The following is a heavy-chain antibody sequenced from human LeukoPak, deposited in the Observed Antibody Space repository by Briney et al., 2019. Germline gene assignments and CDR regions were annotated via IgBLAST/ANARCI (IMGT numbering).Heavy chain of an antibody. Sequence: NPSETLSLTCTVSGGSISSYYWSWIRQPPGKGLEWIGYIYYSGSTNYNPSLKSRVTISVDTSKNQFSLKLSSVTAADTAVYYCARVSIQDYGSGSYYDWGQGTLVTVSS. J-gene: IGHJ4*02. CDR3: ARVSIQDYGSGSYYD. V-gene: IGHV4-59*01. CDR2: IYYSGST. D-gene: IGHD3-10*01. CDR1: GGSISSYY.